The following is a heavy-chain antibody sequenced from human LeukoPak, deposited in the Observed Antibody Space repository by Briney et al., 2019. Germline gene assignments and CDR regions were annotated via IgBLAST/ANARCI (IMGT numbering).Heavy chain of an antibody. CDR1: GGTLSSYA. V-gene: IGHV1-69*04. CDR2: IIPILGIA. J-gene: IGHJ5*02. CDR3: AGFLDP. Sequence: GSSVKVSCKASGGTLSSYAISWVRQAPGQGLEWMGRIIPILGIANYAQKFQGRFTITADKSTSTTYMELSSLGSEDTAVYYCAGFLDPWGQGTLVTVSS.